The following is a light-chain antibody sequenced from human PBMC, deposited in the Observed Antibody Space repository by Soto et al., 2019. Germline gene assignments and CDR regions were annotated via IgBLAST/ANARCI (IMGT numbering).Light chain of an antibody. J-gene: IGKJ4*01. CDR3: QRYGTSLPLT. Sequence: EIVLTPSPGTLSLSPGDRATLSCRASQSVSSNYLAWYQQKPGQAPRLLIYGASSRATGIPDRFSGSGFGTDFTLTISRLEPEDFAVYYCQRYGTSLPLTFGGGTKV. CDR1: QSVSSNY. CDR2: GAS. V-gene: IGKV3-20*01.